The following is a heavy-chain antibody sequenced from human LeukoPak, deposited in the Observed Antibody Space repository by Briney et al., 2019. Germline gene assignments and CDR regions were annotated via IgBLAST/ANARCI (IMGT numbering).Heavy chain of an antibody. CDR3: ARSAYPGNSVIED. CDR2: INSDGRST. J-gene: IGHJ4*02. D-gene: IGHD4-23*01. CDR1: GITFSSYW. V-gene: IGHV3-74*01. Sequence: SGGSLRLSCAGSGITFSSYWMHWVRQAPGKGLVWVSRINSDGRSTNHADSVKGRFTISRDNAKNTLYLQMNSLRAEDTAVYYCARSAYPGNSVIEDWGRGTLVTVSS.